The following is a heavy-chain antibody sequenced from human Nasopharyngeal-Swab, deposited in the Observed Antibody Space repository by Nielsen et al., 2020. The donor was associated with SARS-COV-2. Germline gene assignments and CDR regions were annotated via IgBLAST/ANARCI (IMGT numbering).Heavy chain of an antibody. J-gene: IGHJ4*02. CDR2: IIPIFGTA. D-gene: IGHD2-21*02. V-gene: IGHV1-69*13. Sequence: SVKVSCKASGGTFSSYAISWVRQAPGQGLEWMGGIIPIFGTANYAQKFQGRVTITADESTSTAYMELSSLRSEDTAVYYCARDPCGGGCYLDKGFDYWGQGTLVTVSS. CDR3: ARDPCGGGCYLDKGFDY. CDR1: GGTFSSYA.